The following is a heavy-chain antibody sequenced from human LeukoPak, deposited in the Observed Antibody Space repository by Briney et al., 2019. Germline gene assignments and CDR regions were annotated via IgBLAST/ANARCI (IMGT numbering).Heavy chain of an antibody. V-gene: IGHV3-30*03. CDR3: ARDTGNNYYAGWFDP. CDR2: ISNDESNK. J-gene: IGHJ5*02. D-gene: IGHD3-10*01. Sequence: PGGSLRLSCAASGFTFSSYGMHWVRQAPGKGLEWVAVISNDESNKYYADSLKGRFTVSRDNSKNTLYLQMNSLTAEDTAVYYCARDTGNNYYAGWFDPWGQGIVVAVSS. CDR1: GFTFSSYG.